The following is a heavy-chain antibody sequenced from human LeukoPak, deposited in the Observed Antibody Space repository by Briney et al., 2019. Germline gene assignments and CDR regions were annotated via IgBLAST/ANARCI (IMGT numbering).Heavy chain of an antibody. Sequence: GQSLKISCQGSGYSFSSYWIAWVRQMPGKGLEWIGVIYPRDSRTTYSPSFQDQVTISADKSISTAYLQWTSLKASDTAMYYCARHLSDITSSPNYWGPGTLVTVSS. D-gene: IGHD2-2*01. CDR3: ARHLSDITSSPNY. V-gene: IGHV5-51*01. CDR1: GYSFSSYW. CDR2: IYPRDSRT. J-gene: IGHJ4*02.